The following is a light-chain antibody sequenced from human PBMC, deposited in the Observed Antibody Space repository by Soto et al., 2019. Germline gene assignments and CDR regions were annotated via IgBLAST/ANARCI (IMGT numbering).Light chain of an antibody. Sequence: DLQMTQSPSSLSASVGDRVTITCQASQDISNYLNWYQQKPGKAPKLLIYDASNLETGVPSRFSGSGSGTDFTFTISSLQPEYIATYSCQQYDNLPVFTFGPGPKVDIK. CDR2: DAS. CDR1: QDISNY. V-gene: IGKV1-33*01. J-gene: IGKJ3*01. CDR3: QQYDNLPVFT.